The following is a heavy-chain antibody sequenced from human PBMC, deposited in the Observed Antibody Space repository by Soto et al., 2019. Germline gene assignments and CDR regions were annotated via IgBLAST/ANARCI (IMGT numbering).Heavy chain of an antibody. CDR2: TNPNTGHT. CDR3: TRGHNWFAP. J-gene: IGHJ5*02. V-gene: IGHV1-8*01. Sequence: QVQLVQSGAEVKKPGASVKVSCKASGYTFTTYNINWVRQATGQGLEWMGWTNPNTGHTGYAQKFQGRVTMTRDTSINTAYMELNSIRSEDTAVYYCTRGHNWFAPWGQGTLVTVSS. CDR1: GYTFTTYN.